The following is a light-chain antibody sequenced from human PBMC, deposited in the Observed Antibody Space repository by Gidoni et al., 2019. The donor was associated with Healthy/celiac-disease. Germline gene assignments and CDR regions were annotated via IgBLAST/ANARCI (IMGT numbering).Light chain of an antibody. CDR1: SLRSYY. V-gene: IGLV3-19*01. J-gene: IGLJ2*01. Sequence: SSELTQDPAVYVDLGQTVRITCQGDSLRSYYASWYQQTPGQAPVLVIYGKNNRPSAIPDRFSGSSSGNTASLTITGSQAEDEADYYCNSRDSSGNHVVFGGWTKLTVL. CDR2: GKN. CDR3: NSRDSSGNHVV.